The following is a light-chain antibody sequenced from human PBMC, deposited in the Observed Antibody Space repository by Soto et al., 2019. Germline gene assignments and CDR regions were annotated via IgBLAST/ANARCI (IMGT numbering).Light chain of an antibody. V-gene: IGKV1-5*03. J-gene: IGKJ4*01. CDR1: QSISSW. CDR2: KAS. CDR3: QQYNIYLLT. Sequence: DIQMTQSPSTLSASVGDRVTITCRASQSISSWLAWYQQKPGKAPKLLIYKASSLESGVPSRFSGSGSGTEFTLTISSLQPDDFATYYCQQYNIYLLTFGGGTKVEIK.